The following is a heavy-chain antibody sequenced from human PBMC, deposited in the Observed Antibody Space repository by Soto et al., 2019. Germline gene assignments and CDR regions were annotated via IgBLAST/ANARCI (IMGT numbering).Heavy chain of an antibody. D-gene: IGHD3-22*01. V-gene: IGHV4-39*01. CDR2: IYSTVST. J-gene: IGHJ3*02. Sequence: SETLSLTCPVSGGSISSSLYYWGWIRQPPGKGLEWIGTIYSTVSTHYNPSLKSRVTISVDTSKNQFSLKLNSVTAADTAVYYCARLPHYDTPPVTFDIWGQGAMVTVSS. CDR1: GGSISSSLYY. CDR3: ARLPHYDTPPVTFDI.